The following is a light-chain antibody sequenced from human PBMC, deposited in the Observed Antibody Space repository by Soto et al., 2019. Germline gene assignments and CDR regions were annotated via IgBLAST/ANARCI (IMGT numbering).Light chain of an antibody. CDR2: AAS. CDR3: LQYGILLWT. J-gene: IGKJ1*01. Sequence: EIALTQSPGTLSLSPGERATLSCRASQSVTANYLAWYQQKPGQAPRLLIYAASVGATGITDRFSGSGSGTDFTLTISRLEPGDSAVYYCLQYGILLWTFGQGTKVEIK. CDR1: QSVTANY. V-gene: IGKV3-20*01.